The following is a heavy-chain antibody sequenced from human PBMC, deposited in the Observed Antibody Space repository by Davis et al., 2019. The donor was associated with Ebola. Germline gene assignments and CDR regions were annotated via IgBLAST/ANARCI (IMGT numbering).Heavy chain of an antibody. J-gene: IGHJ4*02. CDR1: GGSIGSYY. Sequence: SETLSLTCTVSGGSIGSYYWSWIRQPPGKGLEWIGYIYYSGSTNYNPSLKSRVTISVDTSKNQFSLKLSSVTAADTAVYYCAGANWGTDFDYWGQGTLVTVSS. D-gene: IGHD7-27*01. V-gene: IGHV4-59*01. CDR3: AGANWGTDFDY. CDR2: IYYSGST.